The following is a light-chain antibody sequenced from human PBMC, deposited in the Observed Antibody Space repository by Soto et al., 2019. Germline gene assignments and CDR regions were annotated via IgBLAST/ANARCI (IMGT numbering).Light chain of an antibody. J-gene: IGKJ1*01. CDR1: QSVSSNH. CDR3: QQYGRT. V-gene: IGKV3-20*01. Sequence: EVVLTHSPGTLSLSPGERATLSCRASQSVSSNHLAWYQQRPGQAPRLLIYGASRRATGIPDRFSGSGSGTDFTLTISRLEPEDFAVYYCQQYGRTFGQGTKVDI. CDR2: GAS.